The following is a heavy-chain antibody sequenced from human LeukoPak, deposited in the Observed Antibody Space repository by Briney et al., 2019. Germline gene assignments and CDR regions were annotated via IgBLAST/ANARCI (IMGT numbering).Heavy chain of an antibody. CDR2: IYTSGST. D-gene: IGHD3-10*01. CDR1: GASLSSGSYY. V-gene: IGHV4-61*02. J-gene: IGHJ3*02. Sequence: PSETLSLTCTVSGASLSSGSYYWNWIRQPAGTGLEWIGRIYTSGSTNYNPSLKSRVTMSVDTSKNQFSLKLSSVTAADTAVYYCARDKSRTYGSADAFDIWGQGTMVTVSS. CDR3: ARDKSRTYGSADAFDI.